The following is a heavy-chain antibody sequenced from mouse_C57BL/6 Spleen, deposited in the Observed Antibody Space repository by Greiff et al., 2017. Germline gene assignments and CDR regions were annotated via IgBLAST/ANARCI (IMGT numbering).Heavy chain of an antibody. Sequence: DVQLQESGPGLVKPSQSLSLTCSVTGYSITSGYYWNWIRQFPGNKLEWMGYISYDGSNNYNPSLKNRISITRDTSKNQFFLKLNSVTTEDTATYYCARGGGYDSYFDYWGQGTTLTVSS. CDR1: GYSITSGYY. CDR2: ISYDGSN. CDR3: ARGGGYDSYFDY. D-gene: IGHD2-2*01. J-gene: IGHJ2*01. V-gene: IGHV3-6*01.